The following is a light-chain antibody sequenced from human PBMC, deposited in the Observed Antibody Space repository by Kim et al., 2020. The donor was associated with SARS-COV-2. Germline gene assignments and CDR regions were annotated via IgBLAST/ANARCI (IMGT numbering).Light chain of an antibody. J-gene: IGLJ2*01. Sequence: TSKLICPGNSNNVGLQGTSWLQQHQGHPPKLLSYRNNNRPSGISERFSASRSGDTASLTITGLQPEDEADYYCSAWDRSLNAVVFGGGTQLTVL. CDR3: SAWDRSLNAVV. CDR1: SNNVGLQG. V-gene: IGLV10-54*04. CDR2: RNN.